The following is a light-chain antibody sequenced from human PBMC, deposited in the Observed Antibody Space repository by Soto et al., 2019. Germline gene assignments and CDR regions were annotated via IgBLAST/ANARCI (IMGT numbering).Light chain of an antibody. CDR2: EVS. V-gene: IGLV2-14*01. CDR1: SSDIGGFHY. J-gene: IGLJ2*01. Sequence: QSVLTQPASVSGSPGQSITISCTGTSSDIGGFHYVSWYQQHPGKAPKLIIYEVSNRPSGVSNRFSGSKSGNTASLSISGLRAEDESNYYCSSYSSTYTRVLFGGGTKLTVL. CDR3: SSYSSTYTRVL.